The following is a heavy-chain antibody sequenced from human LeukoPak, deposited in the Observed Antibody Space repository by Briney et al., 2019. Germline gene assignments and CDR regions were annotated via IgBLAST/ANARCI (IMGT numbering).Heavy chain of an antibody. CDR3: ARDYYDSSGYYVGDAFDI. V-gene: IGHV1-69*04. CDR1: GGTFSSYT. J-gene: IGHJ3*02. D-gene: IGHD3-22*01. CDR2: IIPILGIA. Sequence: SVKVSCKASGGTFSSYTISWVRQAPGQGLEWMGRIIPILGIAKYAQKFQGRVTITADKSTSTACMELSSLRSEDTAVYYCARDYYDSSGYYVGDAFDIWGQGTMVTVSP.